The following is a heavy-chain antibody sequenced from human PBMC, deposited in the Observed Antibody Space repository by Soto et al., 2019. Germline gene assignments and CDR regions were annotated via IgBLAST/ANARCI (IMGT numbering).Heavy chain of an antibody. J-gene: IGHJ4*02. CDR2: IRSEANSYAT. CDR3: RSNWALDY. D-gene: IGHD7-27*01. V-gene: IGHV3-73*01. Sequence: EVQLVESGGGLVQPGGSWKPSWAASGFTSSGSAMHGVRQASGKGLEGVGRIRSEANSYATAYAASVKGRFTISRDDSKNTTYLQMSSLKTEDTAVYYCRSNWALDYWGQGTLVTVSS. CDR1: GFTSSGSA.